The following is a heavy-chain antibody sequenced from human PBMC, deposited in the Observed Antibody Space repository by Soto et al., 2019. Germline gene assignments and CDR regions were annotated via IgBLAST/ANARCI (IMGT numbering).Heavy chain of an antibody. CDR3: AKGAYYGSGSYGIDYYYYMDV. V-gene: IGHV3-23*01. J-gene: IGHJ6*03. CDR2: ISGSGGST. D-gene: IGHD3-10*01. Sequence: SLRLSCAASGFTFSSYAMSWVRQAPGKGLEWVSAISGSGGSTYYADSVKGRFTISRDNSKNTLYLQMNSLRAEDTAVYYCAKGAYYGSGSYGIDYYYYMDVWGKGTTVTVSS. CDR1: GFTFSSYA.